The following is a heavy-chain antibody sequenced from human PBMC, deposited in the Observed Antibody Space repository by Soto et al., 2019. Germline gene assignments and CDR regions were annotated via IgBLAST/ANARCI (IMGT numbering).Heavy chain of an antibody. V-gene: IGHV1-18*01. D-gene: IGHD6-19*01. CDR3: ARAGSGLKKVSVWFDP. CDR1: GYTFTSYG. CDR2: ISAYNGNT. J-gene: IGHJ5*02. Sequence: GPSVKVSCKASGYTFTSYGISWVRQAPGQGLEWMGWISAYNGNTNYAQKLQGRVTMTTDTSTSTAYMELRSLRSDDTAVYYCARAGSGLKKVSVWFDPWGQGTLVTVSS.